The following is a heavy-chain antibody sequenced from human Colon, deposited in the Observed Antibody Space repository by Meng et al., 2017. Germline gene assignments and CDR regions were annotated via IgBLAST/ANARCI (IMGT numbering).Heavy chain of an antibody. J-gene: IGHJ4*02. Sequence: QVQLVQSGSELKKPGASVKVTCKTSGYLFSYYAMNWGRQAPGRGLEWMGWSNTKTGNPTYAQAFTGRFVFSLDTSVSTAYLQINDLKADDTAVYYCAREGSDSWIDYWGQGTLVTVSS. D-gene: IGHD6-13*01. CDR2: SNTKTGNP. CDR1: GYLFSYYA. CDR3: AREGSDSWIDY. V-gene: IGHV7-4-1*02.